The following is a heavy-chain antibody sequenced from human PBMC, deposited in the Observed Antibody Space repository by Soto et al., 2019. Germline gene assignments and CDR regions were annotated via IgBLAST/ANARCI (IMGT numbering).Heavy chain of an antibody. CDR3: ARGDGYIYGNTFDS. D-gene: IGHD5-18*01. CDR1: GFTFSTYS. CDR2: ISGRSSAI. Sequence: GGSLRLSCAASGFTFSTYSLTWVRQAPGKGLEWVSYISGRSSAIYYADSVKGRFTISRDNAKNSLYLQMNSLRAEDTAVYYCARGDGYIYGNTFDSWGQGTLVTVSS. V-gene: IGHV3-48*01. J-gene: IGHJ4*02.